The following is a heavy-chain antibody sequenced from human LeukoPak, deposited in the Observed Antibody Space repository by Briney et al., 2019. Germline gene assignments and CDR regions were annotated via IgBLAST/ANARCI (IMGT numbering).Heavy chain of an antibody. V-gene: IGHV4-4*07. Sequence: PSETLSLTCTVSGYSISSGYYWGWIRQPAGKGLEWIGRIYTSGSTNYNPSLKSRVTMSVDTSKNQFSLKLSSVTAADTAVYYCARTDYYYYMDVWGKGTTVTISS. CDR3: ARTDYYYYMDV. CDR1: GYSISSGYY. CDR2: IYTSGST. J-gene: IGHJ6*03.